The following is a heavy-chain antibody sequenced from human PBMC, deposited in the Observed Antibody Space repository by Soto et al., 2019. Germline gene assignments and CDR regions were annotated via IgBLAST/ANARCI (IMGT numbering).Heavy chain of an antibody. CDR3: ARVSITAYYYYYYGMDV. D-gene: IGHD3-16*01. Sequence: SETLSLTCAVYGGSLSGYYWSWIRQPPGKGLEWIGETNHSGSTNYNPSLKSRVTISVDTSKNQFSLKLSSVTAADTAVYYCARVSITAYYYYYYGMDVWGQGTTVTVSS. V-gene: IGHV4-34*01. CDR2: TNHSGST. CDR1: GGSLSGYY. J-gene: IGHJ6*02.